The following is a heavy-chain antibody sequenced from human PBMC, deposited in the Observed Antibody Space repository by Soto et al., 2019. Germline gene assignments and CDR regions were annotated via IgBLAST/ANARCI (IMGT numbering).Heavy chain of an antibody. J-gene: IGHJ3*02. Sequence: LSLTCTVSGGSFSTYYWTWIRQPPGKGLEWVGYVSYSGTTNYSPSLKNRVTISLDTSKNEFSLKLRSATAADTAVYYCAGDRGSLTTGDGTFDIWGPGTMVTVSS. CDR2: VSYSGTT. D-gene: IGHD4-17*01. CDR1: GGSFSTYY. CDR3: AGDRGSLTTGDGTFDI. V-gene: IGHV4-59*01.